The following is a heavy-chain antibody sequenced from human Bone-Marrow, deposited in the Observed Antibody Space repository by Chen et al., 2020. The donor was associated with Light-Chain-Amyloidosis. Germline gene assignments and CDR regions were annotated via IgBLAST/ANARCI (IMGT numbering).Heavy chain of an antibody. J-gene: IGHJ4*02. D-gene: IGHD3-10*01. CDR3: ARDPPGSGFAFDY. CDR1: GFTFSTHA. CDR2: IWYDGSNK. Sequence: QEELVESGGGVDQPGRSLRLSCAASGFTFSTHAMHWVRQAPGKGLEWVAFIWYDGSNKHYADSVKGRFTISRDNSKNTVFLEMNSLRAEDTAVYFCARDPPGSGFAFDYWGQGTLVTVSS. V-gene: IGHV3-33*01.